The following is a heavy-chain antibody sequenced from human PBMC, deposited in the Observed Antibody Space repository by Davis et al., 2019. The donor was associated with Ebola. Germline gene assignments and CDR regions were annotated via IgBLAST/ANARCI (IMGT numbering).Heavy chain of an antibody. CDR2: LGLSGAT. V-gene: IGHV3-23*01. J-gene: IGHJ3*02. Sequence: GESLKISCAASGFVFSGFVMSWVRRAPGKGLEWVSTLGLSGATYYADSAKGRFTISSDNSKNTLYLQMNSLGAEDTAVYYCARGAYGDYIVKAFDIWGQGTKVTVSS. CDR3: ARGAYGDYIVKAFDI. CDR1: GFVFSGFV. D-gene: IGHD4-17*01.